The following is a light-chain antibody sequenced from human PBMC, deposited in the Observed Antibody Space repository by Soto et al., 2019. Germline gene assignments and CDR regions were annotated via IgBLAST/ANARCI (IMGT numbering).Light chain of an antibody. CDR2: EVT. CDR1: SSDIGRYNS. J-gene: IGLJ1*01. V-gene: IGLV2-8*01. CDR3: TSYAGSNLV. Sequence: QSVLTQPPSASGSPGQSVTISCTGTSSDIGRYNSVSWYQQHPGKAPKLMIYEVTKRPSGVPDRFSGSKSGNTASLTVSGLQAEDESDYYCTSYAGSNLVFGTGTKLTVL.